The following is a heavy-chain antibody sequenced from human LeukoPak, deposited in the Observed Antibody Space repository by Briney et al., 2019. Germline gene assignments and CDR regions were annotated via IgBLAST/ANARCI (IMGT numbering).Heavy chain of an antibody. CDR2: IYYSGSP. CDR1: GGSFSGYY. CDR3: ARDHVYYGMNV. Sequence: PSETLSLTCAVYGGSFSGYYWSWIRQHPGKGLEWIGYIYYSGSPYYNPSLKSRVTISVDTSKNQFSLKLSSVTAADTAVYYCARDHVYYGMNVWGQGTTVTVSS. V-gene: IGHV4-31*11. J-gene: IGHJ6*02.